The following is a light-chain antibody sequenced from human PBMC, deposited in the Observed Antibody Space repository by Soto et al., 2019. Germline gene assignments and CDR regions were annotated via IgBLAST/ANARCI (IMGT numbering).Light chain of an antibody. J-gene: IGKJ1*01. CDR3: QQYNNWPQT. CDR1: QSVSSS. Sequence: EIVMTQSPATLSVSPGERATLSCRASQSVSSSLAWYQQKPGQAPRLLIYAASTRATGIPARFSGSGSGTAFTLTISSLQSEDFAVYYCQQYNNWPQTFGQGTKVKSN. V-gene: IGKV3-15*01. CDR2: AAS.